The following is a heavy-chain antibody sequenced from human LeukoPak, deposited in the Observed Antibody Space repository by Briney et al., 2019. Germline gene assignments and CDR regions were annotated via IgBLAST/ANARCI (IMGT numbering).Heavy chain of an antibody. Sequence: QPGRSLRLSCAASGFTFSSYGMHWVRQAPGKGLEWVAVISYDGSNKYYADSVKGRFTISRDNSKNTLYLQINSLRAEDTAVYYCAKTQGLRYFDWLLYPLGPWGQGTLVTVSS. CDR1: GFTFSSYG. CDR2: ISYDGSNK. J-gene: IGHJ5*02. CDR3: AKTQGLRYFDWLLYPLGP. V-gene: IGHV3-30*18. D-gene: IGHD3-9*01.